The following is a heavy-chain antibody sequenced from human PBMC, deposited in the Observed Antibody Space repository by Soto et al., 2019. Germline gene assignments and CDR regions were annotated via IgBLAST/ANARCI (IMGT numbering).Heavy chain of an antibody. J-gene: IGHJ4*02. CDR3: ARPGRNFWSGRYYFDY. D-gene: IGHD3-3*01. V-gene: IGHV3-30*03. Sequence: QVQLVESGGGVVQPGRSLRLSCAASVFAFSSYGMHWVRQAPGRGLEWVAVISYDGSNIYYADSVKGRFTISRDNSKNTLFLQMNSLRAEDTAVYYWARPGRNFWSGRYYFDYWGQGTLVTVSS. CDR2: ISYDGSNI. CDR1: VFAFSSYG.